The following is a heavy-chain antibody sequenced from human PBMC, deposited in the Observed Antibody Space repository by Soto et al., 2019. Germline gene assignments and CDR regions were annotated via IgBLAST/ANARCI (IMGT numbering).Heavy chain of an antibody. V-gene: IGHV1-2*02. CDR3: ASLSHPRYNWNYVGQRGSFDY. D-gene: IGHD1-7*01. CDR1: GYTFTGYY. J-gene: IGHJ4*02. Sequence: GASVKVSCKASGYTFTGYYMHWVRQAPGQGLEWMGWINPNSGGTNYAQKFQGRVTMTRDTSISTAYMELSRLRSDDTAVYYCASLSHPRYNWNYVGQRGSFDYWGQGTLVTVSS. CDR2: INPNSGGT.